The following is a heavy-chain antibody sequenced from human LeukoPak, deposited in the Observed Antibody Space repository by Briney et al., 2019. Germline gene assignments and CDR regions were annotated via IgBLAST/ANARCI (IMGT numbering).Heavy chain of an antibody. D-gene: IGHD5-12*01. CDR2: IYYSGST. Sequence: PSETLSLTCTVSGGSISSSSYYWGWIRQPPGKGLEWIGSIYYSGSTYYNPSLKSRVTISVDTSKNQFSLKLSSVTAADTAVYYCARGGHSDNWFDPWGQGTLVTVSS. CDR3: ARGGHSDNWFDP. CDR1: GGSISSSSYY. V-gene: IGHV4-39*07. J-gene: IGHJ5*02.